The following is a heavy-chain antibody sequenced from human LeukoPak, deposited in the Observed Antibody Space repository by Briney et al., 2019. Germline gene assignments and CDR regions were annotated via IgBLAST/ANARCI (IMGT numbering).Heavy chain of an antibody. D-gene: IGHD6-13*01. J-gene: IGHJ5*02. V-gene: IGHV4-34*01. CDR1: GGSFSGYY. Sequence: TPSETLSLTCAVYGGSFSGYYWSWIRQPPGKGLEWIGEINHSGSTNYNPSLKSRVTISVDTSKNQFSLKLSSVTAADTAVYYCARGLDGSWYNRFDPWGQGTLVTVSS. CDR3: ARGLDGSWYNRFDP. CDR2: INHSGST.